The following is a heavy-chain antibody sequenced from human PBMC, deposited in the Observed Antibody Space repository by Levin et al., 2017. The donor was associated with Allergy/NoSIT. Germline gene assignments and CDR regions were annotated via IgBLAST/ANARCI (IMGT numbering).Heavy chain of an antibody. CDR1: GFTFSSYG. D-gene: IGHD1-26*01. CDR3: ARDGTGGYLDY. Sequence: GESLKISCAASGFTFSSYGMVWVRQAPGKGLEWVAAIWYDGSHQSYADSVKGRFTISRDNSKNTVYLQMNSLRAEDTAVYYCARDGTGGYLDYWGQGTLVTVSS. V-gene: IGHV3-33*01. J-gene: IGHJ4*02. CDR2: IWYDGSHQ.